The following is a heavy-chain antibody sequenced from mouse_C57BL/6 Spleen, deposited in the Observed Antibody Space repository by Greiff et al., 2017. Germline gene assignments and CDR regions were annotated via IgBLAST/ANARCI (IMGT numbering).Heavy chain of an antibody. CDR1: GYTFTSCW. Sequence: QVQLQQPGAELVKPGASVTLSCKATGYTFTSCWMHWVKQRPGQGIEWIGMIHPNSGSTNYNEKFKNKATLTVDKSSSTAYMQLCILTTEDTAVYYCARAPYCGSYWYFDVWGTGTTVTVSS. D-gene: IGHD1-1*01. CDR2: IHPNSGST. CDR3: ARAPYCGSYWYFDV. V-gene: IGHV1-64*01. J-gene: IGHJ1*03.